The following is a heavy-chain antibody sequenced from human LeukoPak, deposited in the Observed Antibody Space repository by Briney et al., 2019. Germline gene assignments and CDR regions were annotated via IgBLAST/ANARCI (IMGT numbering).Heavy chain of an antibody. Sequence: KPSETLSLTCTVSGGSISSGSYYWSWIRQPAGKGLEWIGRIYTSGSTNYNPSLKSRVTISLDTSKNQFSLKLSSVTAADTAVYYCASTKKWLAFDIWGQGTMVTVSS. V-gene: IGHV4-61*02. CDR3: ASTKKWLAFDI. CDR2: IYTSGST. CDR1: GGSISSGSYY. J-gene: IGHJ3*02. D-gene: IGHD6-19*01.